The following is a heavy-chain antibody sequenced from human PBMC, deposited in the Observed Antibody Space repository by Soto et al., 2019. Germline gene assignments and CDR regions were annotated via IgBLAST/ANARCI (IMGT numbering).Heavy chain of an antibody. Sequence: SVKVSCKASGGTFSSYTISWVRQAPGQGLEWMGRIIPILGIANYAQKFQGRVTITADKSTSTAYMELSSLRSEDTAVYYCARAIRGDPGYYGSVSYWGVDYYYLGVWGKGTTVTVSS. CDR3: ARAIRGDPGYYGSVSYWGVDYYYLGV. D-gene: IGHD3-10*01. CDR2: IIPILGIA. CDR1: GGTFSSYT. J-gene: IGHJ6*03. V-gene: IGHV1-69*02.